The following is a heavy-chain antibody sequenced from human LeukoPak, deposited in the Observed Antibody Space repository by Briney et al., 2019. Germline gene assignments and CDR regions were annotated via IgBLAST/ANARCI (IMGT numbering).Heavy chain of an antibody. V-gene: IGHV3-30-3*01. Sequence: GGSLRLSCAASGFTFSSYAMHWVRQAPGKGLERVAVISYDGSDKYYADSVKGRFTISRDNSKNTLYLQMNSLRAEDTAVYYCARDLYSSVWGQGTLVTVSS. D-gene: IGHD6-25*01. J-gene: IGHJ4*02. CDR2: ISYDGSDK. CDR1: GFTFSSYA. CDR3: ARDLYSSV.